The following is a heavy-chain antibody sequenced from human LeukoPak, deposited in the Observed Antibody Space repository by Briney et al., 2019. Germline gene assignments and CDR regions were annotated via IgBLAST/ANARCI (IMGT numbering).Heavy chain of an antibody. Sequence: GGSLRLSCTASGFTFNTHAMSWVRQAPGKGLEWVSEIIGSGYNTFYADSVKGRFTISRDNSRNTLYLQLSSLRADDTAIYYCAKLRGWDLSEYHFDYWGQGTLVTVSS. CDR2: IIGSGYNT. D-gene: IGHD2/OR15-2a*01. CDR1: GFTFNTHA. V-gene: IGHV3-23*01. J-gene: IGHJ4*02. CDR3: AKLRGWDLSEYHFDY.